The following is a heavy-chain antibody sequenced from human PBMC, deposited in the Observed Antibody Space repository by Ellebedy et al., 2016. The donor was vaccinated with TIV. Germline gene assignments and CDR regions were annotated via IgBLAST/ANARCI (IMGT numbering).Heavy chain of an antibody. D-gene: IGHD6-19*01. CDR1: GFTVSSNY. J-gene: IGHJ3*02. Sequence: PGGSLRLSCAASGFTVSSNYMRRVRQAPGKGLEWVSVIYSGGSTHYADSVKGRFTISRDNSKNTLYLQMNSLRAEDTAVYYCARDHFSSGWSPYPNDGFDIWGQGTMVTVTS. V-gene: IGHV3-66*01. CDR2: IYSGGST. CDR3: ARDHFSSGWSPYPNDGFDI.